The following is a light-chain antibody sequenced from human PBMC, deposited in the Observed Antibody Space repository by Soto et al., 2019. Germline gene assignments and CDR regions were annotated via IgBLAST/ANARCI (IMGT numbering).Light chain of an antibody. CDR2: GAS. CDR3: QQYANSPRT. V-gene: IGKV3-20*01. CDR1: QSISSSY. Sequence: EIVLTQSPGNLSLSPGERATLSCRASQSISSSYLAWYQQKPGQAPRLLIYGASNRATGIPDRFSGSGSGTDFTLTISRLEPEDFAVYFCQQYANSPRTFGGGTKVESK. J-gene: IGKJ4*01.